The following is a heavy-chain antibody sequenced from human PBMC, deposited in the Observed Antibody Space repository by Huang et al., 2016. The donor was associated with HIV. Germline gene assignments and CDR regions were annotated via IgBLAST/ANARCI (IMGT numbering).Heavy chain of an antibody. CDR1: GYTLTSYG. CDR2: INGDTGYT. V-gene: IGHV1-18*04. J-gene: IGHJ4*02. CDR3: ARESVWFGELYFDY. D-gene: IGHD3-10*01. Sequence: QVQMVQSGAEVKKPGASVKVSCKGSGYTLTSYGISWVRQAPGQGLEWMGWINGDTGYTNYAEKFQGRVTLTTDSSTNTAYMELRSLRYDDTAVYYCARESVWFGELYFDYWGQGTLVAVSS.